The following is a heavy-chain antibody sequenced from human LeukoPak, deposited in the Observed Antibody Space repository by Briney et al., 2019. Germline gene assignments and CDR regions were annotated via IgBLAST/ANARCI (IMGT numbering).Heavy chain of an antibody. CDR3: AKAYYGSGPAFFDP. CDR2: ISWNSGSI. V-gene: IGHV3-9*03. J-gene: IGHJ5*02. CDR1: GFTFDDYA. Sequence: PGRSLRLSCAASGFTFDDYAMHWVRQAPGEGLEWVSGISWNSGSIGYADSVKGRFTISRDNAKNSLYLQMNSLRAEDMALYYCAKAYYGSGPAFFDPWGQGTLVTVSS. D-gene: IGHD3-10*01.